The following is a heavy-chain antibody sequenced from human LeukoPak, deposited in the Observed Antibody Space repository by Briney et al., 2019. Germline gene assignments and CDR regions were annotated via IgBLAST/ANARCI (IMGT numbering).Heavy chain of an antibody. V-gene: IGHV3-23*01. CDR3: VRRGDASSGWGDHDF. D-gene: IGHD6-19*01. CDR2: IGGSGDKT. CDR1: GFTLNRNA. J-gene: IGHJ4*02. Sequence: GGSLRLSCAASGFTLNRNAISWVRQAPGKGLEWVSTIGGSGDKTFYADSVKGRSTISRDNSKNMVHLQMNSLTGEDTALYYCVRRGDASSGWGDHDFWGQGALVTVSS.